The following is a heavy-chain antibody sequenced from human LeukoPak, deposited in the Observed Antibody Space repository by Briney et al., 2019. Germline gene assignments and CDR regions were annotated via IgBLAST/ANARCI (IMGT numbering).Heavy chain of an antibody. CDR3: ARPLVVVAATSAFDI. Sequence: GESLQISCKGSGYSFTSYWIGWVRQMPGKGLEWMGIIYPGDSDTRYSPSFQGQVTISADKSISTAYLQWSSLKASDTAMYYCARPLVVVAATSAFDIGGQGTMVTVSS. CDR2: IYPGDSDT. J-gene: IGHJ3*02. V-gene: IGHV5-51*01. D-gene: IGHD2-15*01. CDR1: GYSFTSYW.